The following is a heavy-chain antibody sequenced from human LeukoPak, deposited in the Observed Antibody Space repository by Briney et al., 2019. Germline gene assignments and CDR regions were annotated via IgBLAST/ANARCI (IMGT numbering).Heavy chain of an antibody. CDR3: ARGSRELYYFDY. D-gene: IGHD1-7*01. V-gene: IGHV1-2*02. CDR2: INPNSGAT. CDR1: GYTFTGYY. Sequence: ASVKVSCKASGYTFTGYYMHWVRQAPGRGLEWMGWINPNSGATNYAQNFQGRVTMTRDTSISTAYMELSRLRSDDTAVYYCARGSRELYYFDYWGQGTLVTVSS. J-gene: IGHJ4*02.